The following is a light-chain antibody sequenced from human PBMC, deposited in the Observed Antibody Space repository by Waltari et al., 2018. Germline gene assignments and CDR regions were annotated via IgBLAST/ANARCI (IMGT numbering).Light chain of an antibody. J-gene: IGKJ1*01. CDR1: QSVGND. Sequence: EIVMTQSPATLSVSPGERVTLSCRASQSVGNDLAWYQQKPGQPPSLLIYGASTRDTGVPGRFSGSGSGTEFTLTINSLQSEDFAVDYCQQYYNRPPWTFGQGTKVEIK. V-gene: IGKV3-15*01. CDR3: QQYYNRPPWT. CDR2: GAS.